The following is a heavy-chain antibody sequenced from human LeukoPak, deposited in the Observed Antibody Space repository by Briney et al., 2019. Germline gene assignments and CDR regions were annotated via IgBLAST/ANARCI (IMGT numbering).Heavy chain of an antibody. J-gene: IGHJ6*02. V-gene: IGHV3-74*01. Sequence: GGSLRLSCAASGFTFSSYWMHWVRQAPGKGLVWVSRINSDGSSTSYADSVKGRFTISRDNAKNTLYLQMNSLRAEDTAVYYCARVHSQTWFGELLDYYYGMGVWGQGTTVTVSS. CDR2: INSDGSST. D-gene: IGHD3-10*01. CDR3: ARVHSQTWFGELLDYYYGMGV. CDR1: GFTFSSYW.